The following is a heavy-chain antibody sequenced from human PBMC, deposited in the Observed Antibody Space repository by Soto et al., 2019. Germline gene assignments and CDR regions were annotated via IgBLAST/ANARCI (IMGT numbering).Heavy chain of an antibody. CDR2: IYTSGST. CDR3: ARDYYDSSGYYHFDY. Sequence: PSETLSLTCTVSGGSISSCYWSWIRQPAGKGLEWIGRIYTSGSTNYNPSLKSRVTMSVDTSKNQFSLKLSSVTAADTAVYYCARDYYDSSGYYHFDYWGQGTLVTVSS. D-gene: IGHD3-22*01. CDR1: GGSISSCY. V-gene: IGHV4-4*07. J-gene: IGHJ4*02.